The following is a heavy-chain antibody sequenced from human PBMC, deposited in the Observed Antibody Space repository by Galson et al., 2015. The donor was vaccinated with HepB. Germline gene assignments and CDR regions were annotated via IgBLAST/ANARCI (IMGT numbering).Heavy chain of an antibody. CDR3: ARSQLAYCGGDCYPGDY. J-gene: IGHJ4*02. Sequence: SLRLSCAASGFTFSSYAMHWVRQAPGKGLEWVAVISYDGSNKYYADSVKGRFTISRGNSENTLYLQMNSLRAEDTAVYYCARSQLAYCGGDCYPGDYWGQGTLVTVSS. D-gene: IGHD2-21*01. CDR2: ISYDGSNK. V-gene: IGHV3-30-3*01. CDR1: GFTFSSYA.